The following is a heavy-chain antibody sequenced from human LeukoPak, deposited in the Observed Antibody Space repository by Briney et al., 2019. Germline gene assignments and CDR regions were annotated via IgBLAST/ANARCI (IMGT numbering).Heavy chain of an antibody. Sequence: PSETLSLTCAVYGGSFSGYYWSWIRQPPGKGLEWIGEINHSGSTNYNSSLKRRVTISVDTSKNQFSLKLSSVTAADTAVYYCAREGYSSGWFSSDWGQGTLVTVSS. CDR2: INHSGST. D-gene: IGHD6-19*01. J-gene: IGHJ4*02. V-gene: IGHV4-34*01. CDR1: GGSFSGYY. CDR3: AREGYSSGWFSSD.